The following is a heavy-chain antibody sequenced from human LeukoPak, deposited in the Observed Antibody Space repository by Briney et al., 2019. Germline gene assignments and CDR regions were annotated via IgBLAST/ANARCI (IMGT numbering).Heavy chain of an antibody. J-gene: IGHJ4*02. CDR3: ARDRGPRTGFMVREAYDY. CDR1: GFTFSDYW. D-gene: IGHD3-10*01. V-gene: IGHV3-74*01. Sequence: GGSLRLSCAASGFTFSDYWIHWVRQAPGKGLVWVSRINTDGSITNYADSVKGRFSISRDNAKNTLYLQMSSLRAKDTAVYYCARDRGPRTGFMVREAYDYWGQGTLVTVSS. CDR2: INTDGSIT.